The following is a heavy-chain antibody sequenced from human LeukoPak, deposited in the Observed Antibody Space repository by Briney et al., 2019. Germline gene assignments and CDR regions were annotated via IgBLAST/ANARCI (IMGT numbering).Heavy chain of an antibody. CDR2: IIPIFGTA. V-gene: IGHV1-69*13. D-gene: IGHD6-19*01. Sequence: SVKVSCKASGGTFSSYAISWVRQAPGQGLEWMGGIIPIFGTANYAQKFQGRVTITADESTSTAYMELSSLTSEDTAVYYCANWAGTPAGYFSGPLDYWGQGTLVTVSS. J-gene: IGHJ4*02. CDR1: GGTFSSYA. CDR3: ANWAGTPAGYFSGPLDY.